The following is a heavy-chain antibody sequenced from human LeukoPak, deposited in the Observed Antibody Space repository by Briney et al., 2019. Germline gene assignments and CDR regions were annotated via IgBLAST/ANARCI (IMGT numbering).Heavy chain of an antibody. CDR2: ISPFDGNT. CDR3: ARDLDIVVVAAALRHYGLDV. CDR1: GYTFIRYV. V-gene: IGHV1-18*01. Sequence: GASVKVSCMPSGYTFIRYVISWVRQAPGQGVEWMGWISPFDGNTNYAQKVPGRVTMTTDPSTSTVYMELRSLRSDDTAVYYCARDLDIVVVAAALRHYGLDVWGQGTTVTVSS. J-gene: IGHJ6*02. D-gene: IGHD2-15*01.